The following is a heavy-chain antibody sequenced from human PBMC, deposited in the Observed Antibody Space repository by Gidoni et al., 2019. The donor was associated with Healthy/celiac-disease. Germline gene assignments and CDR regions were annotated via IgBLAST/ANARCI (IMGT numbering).Heavy chain of an antibody. J-gene: IGHJ4*02. CDR2: IKQDGSEK. CDR3: ASIAAAGTEWVY. V-gene: IGHV3-7*01. D-gene: IGHD6-13*01. CDR1: GFPFSSYW. Sequence: EVQLVESGGGLVQPGGSLRLSCAASGFPFSSYWMSWVRQAPGKGLEWVANIKQDGSEKYYVDSVKGRFTISRDNAKNSLYLQMNSLRAEDTAVYYCASIAAAGTEWVYWGQGTLVTVSS.